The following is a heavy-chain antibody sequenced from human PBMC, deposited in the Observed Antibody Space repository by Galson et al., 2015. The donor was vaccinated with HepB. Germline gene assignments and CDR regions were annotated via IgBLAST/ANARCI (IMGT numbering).Heavy chain of an antibody. Sequence: SVKVSCKASGGTFSSYGISWVRQAPGQGLEWMGWISAYNGNTNYAQKLQGRVTMTTDTSTSTAYMELRSLRSDDTAVYYCARGGPLGYCSSTSCYKAFNIWGQGTMVTVSS. D-gene: IGHD2-2*02. J-gene: IGHJ3*02. V-gene: IGHV1-18*01. CDR2: ISAYNGNT. CDR1: GGTFSSYG. CDR3: ARGGPLGYCSSTSCYKAFNI.